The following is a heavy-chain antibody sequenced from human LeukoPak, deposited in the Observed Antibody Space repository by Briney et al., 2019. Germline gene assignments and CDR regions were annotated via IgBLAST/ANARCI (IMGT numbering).Heavy chain of an antibody. Sequence: GGCLRLSCAASAFTFRTYWMSWVRQAPGKGLEWVAMLKPDGSERYYADSVKGRFSISRDNSKNTLYLQMNSLRAEDTAVYYCARYCSGGTCKLGYYYYGMDVWGQGTTVTVSS. CDR1: AFTFRTYW. CDR2: LKPDGSER. CDR3: ARYCSGGTCKLGYYYYGMDV. D-gene: IGHD2-15*01. V-gene: IGHV3-7*04. J-gene: IGHJ6*02.